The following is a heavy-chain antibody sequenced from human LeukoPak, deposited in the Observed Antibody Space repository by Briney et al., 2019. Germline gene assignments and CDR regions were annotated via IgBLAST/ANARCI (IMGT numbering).Heavy chain of an antibody. CDR3: ASVWAAAGDY. D-gene: IGHD6-13*01. CDR2: IYYSEST. V-gene: IGHV4-30-4*02. Sequence: PSDTLSFTCTVSCGSISCGDYYWRWIRQPPGKGLEWIGYIYYSESTYYNPSLKSRVTISVDTSKHQFSLKLSYVTAADTAVYYCASVWAAAGDYWGQGTLVTVSS. J-gene: IGHJ4*02. CDR1: CGSISCGDYY.